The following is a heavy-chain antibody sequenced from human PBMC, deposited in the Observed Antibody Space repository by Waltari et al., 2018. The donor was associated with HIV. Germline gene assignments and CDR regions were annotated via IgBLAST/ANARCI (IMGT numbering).Heavy chain of an antibody. CDR2: IKQDGSEK. CDR1: GFTFSSDW. CDR3: ARGGFYGSGSKVN. D-gene: IGHD3-10*01. J-gene: IGHJ4*02. Sequence: EVQLVESGGGLVQPGGSLSLSCAASGFTFSSDWMSWVRQAPGKGLEWVANIKQDGSEKYYVDSVNGRFTISRDNAENSLYLQMNSLRAEDTAVYYCARGGFYGSGSKVNWGQGTLVTVSS. V-gene: IGHV3-7*04.